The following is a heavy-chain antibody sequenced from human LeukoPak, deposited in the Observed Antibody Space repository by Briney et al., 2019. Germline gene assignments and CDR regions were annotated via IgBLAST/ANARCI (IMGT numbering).Heavy chain of an antibody. CDR3: ARARYSSDY. CDR1: GGSFSGCY. J-gene: IGHJ4*02. CDR2: INHSGST. V-gene: IGHV4-34*01. Sequence: SETLSLTCAVYGGSFSGCYWSWIRQPPGKGLEWIGEINHSGSTNYNPSLKSRVTISVDTSKNQFSLKLSSVTAADTAVYYCARARYSSDYWGQGTLVTVSS. D-gene: IGHD6-13*01.